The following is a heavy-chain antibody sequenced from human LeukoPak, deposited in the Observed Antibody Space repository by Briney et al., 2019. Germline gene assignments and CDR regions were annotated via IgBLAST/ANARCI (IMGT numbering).Heavy chain of an antibody. J-gene: IGHJ3*02. CDR1: GGSFSGYY. Sequence: SETLSLTCAVYGGSFSGYYWSWIRQPPGKGLEWIGEINHSGSTNYNPSLKSRVTISVDTSKNQFSLKLSSVTAADTAVYYCVSGGRGRIAVAGTNAFDIWGQGTMVTVSS. V-gene: IGHV4-34*01. D-gene: IGHD6-19*01. CDR3: VSGGRGRIAVAGTNAFDI. CDR2: INHSGST.